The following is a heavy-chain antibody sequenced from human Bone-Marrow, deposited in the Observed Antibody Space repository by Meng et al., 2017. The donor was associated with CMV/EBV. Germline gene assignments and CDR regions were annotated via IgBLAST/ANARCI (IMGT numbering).Heavy chain of an antibody. Sequence: GSLRLSCTVSGGSIASEYWSWIRQPPGKGLQWIAYLHNSGRTNYTPSLKSRVTMSVDTSKNQFSLKLSSVTAADTAVYYCARGTELFDYWGQGTLVTVSS. CDR3: ARGTELFDY. V-gene: IGHV4-59*12. CDR1: GGSIASEY. D-gene: IGHD1-7*01. J-gene: IGHJ4*02. CDR2: LHNSGRT.